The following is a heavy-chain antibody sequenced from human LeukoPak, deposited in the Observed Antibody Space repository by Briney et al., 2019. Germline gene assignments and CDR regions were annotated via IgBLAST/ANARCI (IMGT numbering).Heavy chain of an antibody. D-gene: IGHD1-26*01. J-gene: IGHJ5*02. CDR3: ATGGASMWELSLGWGFDP. CDR2: FDPEDGET. V-gene: IGHV1-24*01. Sequence: ASVKVSCTVSVYTLPELSMHSVRQPPAKGLEWMGGFDPEDGETIYAQKFQGRVTMTEDTSTDTAYMEVSRLRSEDTGVYFCATGGASMWELSLGWGFDPWGQGTLVAVCS. CDR1: VYTLPELS.